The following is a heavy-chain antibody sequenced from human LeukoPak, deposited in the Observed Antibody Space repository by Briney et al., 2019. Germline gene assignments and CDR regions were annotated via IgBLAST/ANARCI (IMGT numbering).Heavy chain of an antibody. J-gene: IGHJ5*02. CDR2: FDPEDGET. CDR1: GYTLTELS. D-gene: IGHD6-19*01. V-gene: IGHV1-24*01. CDR3: ARVVRGSGWLNWFDP. Sequence: ASVKVSCKVSGYTLTELSMHWVRQAPGKGLEWMGGFDPEDGETIYAQKFQGRVTMTEDTSTDTAYMELSSLRSEDTAVYYCARVVRGSGWLNWFDPWGQGTLVTVSS.